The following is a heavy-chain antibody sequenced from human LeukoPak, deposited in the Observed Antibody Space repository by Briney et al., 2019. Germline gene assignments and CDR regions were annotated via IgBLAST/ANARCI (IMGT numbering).Heavy chain of an antibody. V-gene: IGHV3-23*01. CDR1: GFTFNNYA. Sequence: PGGSLRLSCAASGFTFNNYAMSWVRQAPGKGLEWVSGISGSGGSTYYADSVKGRFTISRDNSKNTLYLQMNSLRAEDTAVYYCAKDLIVGTTSGVLDYWGQGTLVTVSS. CDR2: ISGSGGST. CDR3: AKDLIVGTTSGVLDY. J-gene: IGHJ4*02. D-gene: IGHD1-26*01.